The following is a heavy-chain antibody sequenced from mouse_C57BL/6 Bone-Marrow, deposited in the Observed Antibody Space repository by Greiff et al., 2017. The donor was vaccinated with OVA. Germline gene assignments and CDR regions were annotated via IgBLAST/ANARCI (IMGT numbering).Heavy chain of an antibody. J-gene: IGHJ3*01. Sequence: EVQLQESGGGLVQPGGSLSLSCAASGFTFTDYYMSWVRQPPGKALEWLGFIRNKANGYTTEYSASVKGRFTISRDNSQSILYLQMNALRAEDSATYYCARLTGWFAYWGQGTLVTVSA. CDR2: IRNKANGYTT. CDR3: ARLTGWFAY. V-gene: IGHV7-3*01. CDR1: GFTFTDYY.